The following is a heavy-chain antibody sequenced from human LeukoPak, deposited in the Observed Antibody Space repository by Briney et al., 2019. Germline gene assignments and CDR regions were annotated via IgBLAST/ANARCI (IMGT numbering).Heavy chain of an antibody. J-gene: IGHJ4*02. CDR3: AKDRDYYDSSGYFDY. CDR1: GYTFTSYY. Sequence: ASVKVSCKASGYTFTSYYMHWVRQAPGQGLEWMGIINPSGGSTSYAQKFQGRVTMTRDTSTSTVYMELSSLRAEDTAVYYCAKDRDYYDSSGYFDYWGQGTLVTVSS. V-gene: IGHV1-46*01. CDR2: INPSGGST. D-gene: IGHD3-22*01.